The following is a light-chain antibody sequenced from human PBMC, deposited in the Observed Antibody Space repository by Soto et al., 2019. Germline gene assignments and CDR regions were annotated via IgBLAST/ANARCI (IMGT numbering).Light chain of an antibody. CDR3: SSYTSSNALV. CDR1: SSDVGAYKH. CDR2: EVS. Sequence: QSALTQPASVSGSPGQSITISCTGTSSDVGAYKHVSWFHDHPGKAPKLMVYEVSNRPSGVSDRFAGSKSGNTASLTISGLRAEDEADYYCSSYTSSNALVFGEGTKLTVL. V-gene: IGLV2-14*01. J-gene: IGLJ3*02.